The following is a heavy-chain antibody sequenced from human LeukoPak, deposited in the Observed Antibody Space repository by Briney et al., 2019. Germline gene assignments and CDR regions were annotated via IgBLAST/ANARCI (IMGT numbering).Heavy chain of an antibody. D-gene: IGHD3-22*01. CDR2: ISSSGSTI. Sequence: GGSLRLSCAASGFTFSDYYMSWIRQAPGQGLERVSYISSSGSTIYYADSVKGRFTISRDNAKNSLYLQMNSLRAEDTAVYYCARTAIYDSSGSGYWGQGTLVTVSS. CDR1: GFTFSDYY. V-gene: IGHV3-11*01. CDR3: ARTAIYDSSGSGY. J-gene: IGHJ4*02.